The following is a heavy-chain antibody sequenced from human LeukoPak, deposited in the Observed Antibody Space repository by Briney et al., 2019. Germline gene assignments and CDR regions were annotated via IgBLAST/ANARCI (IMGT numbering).Heavy chain of an antibody. CDR2: IYSDGSI. CDR3: ARDRRRLRGMNGDGDAFDI. Sequence: GGSLRLSCAASGFSVGGNYISWVRQAPGKGLEWVSMIYSDGSIFHADSVKGRFTMSRDNSRNTLDLQMNSLRVEDTAVYFCARDRRRLRGMNGDGDAFDIWGQGAMVTVSS. D-gene: IGHD1-1*01. V-gene: IGHV3-53*01. J-gene: IGHJ3*02. CDR1: GFSVGGNY.